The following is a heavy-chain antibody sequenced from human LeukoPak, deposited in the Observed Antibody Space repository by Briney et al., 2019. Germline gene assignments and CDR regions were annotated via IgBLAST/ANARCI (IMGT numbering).Heavy chain of an antibody. CDR2: ISHDGSNK. Sequence: PGGSLRLSCAASGFTFSSYGMHWVRQAPGKGLEWVAVISHDGSNKFYADSVKGRFTTSRDNSKNTLHLQMNSLRGEDTAVYYCARDRSSSWSFDYWGQGTLVTVSS. CDR1: GFTFSSYG. J-gene: IGHJ4*02. CDR3: ARDRSSSWSFDY. D-gene: IGHD6-13*01. V-gene: IGHV3-30*03.